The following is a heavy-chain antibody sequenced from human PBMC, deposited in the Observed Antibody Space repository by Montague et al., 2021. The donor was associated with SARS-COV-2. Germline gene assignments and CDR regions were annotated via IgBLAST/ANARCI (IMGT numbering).Heavy chain of an antibody. CDR2: LKYKGKT. Sequence: SETLSLTCTVSSSSISPDTYNWIRLRQAPGTGLDWIRTLKYKGKTYYNPSLKSQDTISVDTSKNQSSLKVTSVTAADTAVYYCARRGRCHLRCFFDLWGRGTLVTVSS. CDR3: ARRGRCHLRCFFDL. J-gene: IGHJ2*01. CDR1: SSSISPDTYN. D-gene: IGHD2-8*01. V-gene: IGHV4-39*01.